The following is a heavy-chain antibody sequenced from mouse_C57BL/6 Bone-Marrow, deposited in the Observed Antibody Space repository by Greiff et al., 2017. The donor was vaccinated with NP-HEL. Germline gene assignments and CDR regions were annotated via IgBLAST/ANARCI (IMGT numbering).Heavy chain of an antibody. V-gene: IGHV1-26*01. D-gene: IGHD1-1*01. CDR3: ALHYGSSPAWFAY. CDR1: GYTFTDYY. Sequence: EVQLQQSEPELVKPGASVKISCKASGYTFTDYYMNWVKQSHGKSLEWIGDINPNNGGTSYNQKFKGKATLTVDKSSSTAYMELRSLTSEDSAVYYCALHYGSSPAWFAYWRQGTLVTVSA. J-gene: IGHJ3*01. CDR2: INPNNGGT.